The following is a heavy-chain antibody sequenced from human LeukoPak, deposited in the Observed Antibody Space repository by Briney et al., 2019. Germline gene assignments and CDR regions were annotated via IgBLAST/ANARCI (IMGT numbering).Heavy chain of an antibody. Sequence: GESLKISCKGSGYSFTSYWIGWVRQMHGKGLEWMGIIYPGDSDTRYRPSFQGQVTISADKSISTAYLQWSSLKASDTAMYYCARLPVVAPAVDAFVIWGQGTMVTVSS. CDR3: ARLPVVAPAVDAFVI. CDR2: IYPGDSDT. J-gene: IGHJ3*02. V-gene: IGHV5-51*01. CDR1: GYSFTSYW. D-gene: IGHD4-23*01.